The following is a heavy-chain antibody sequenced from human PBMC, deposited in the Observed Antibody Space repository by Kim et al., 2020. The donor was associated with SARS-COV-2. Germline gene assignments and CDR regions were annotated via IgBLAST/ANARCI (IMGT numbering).Heavy chain of an antibody. CDR3: AKGLKGYGSGSYYYFDY. J-gene: IGHJ4*02. Sequence: GGSLRLSCAASGFTFSSYAMSWVRQAPGKGLEWVSAISGSGGSTYYADSVKGRFTISRDNSKNTLYLQMNSRRAEDTAVYYCAKGLKGYGSGSYYYFDYWGQGTLVTVSS. CDR1: GFTFSSYA. CDR2: ISGSGGST. D-gene: IGHD3-10*01. V-gene: IGHV3-23*01.